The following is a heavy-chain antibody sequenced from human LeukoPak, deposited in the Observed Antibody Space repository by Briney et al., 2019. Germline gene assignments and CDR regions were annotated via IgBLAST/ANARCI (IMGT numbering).Heavy chain of an antibody. V-gene: IGHV3-21*01. CDR1: GFTFSSYS. D-gene: IGHD6-19*01. CDR2: ISSSSSYI. Sequence: GGSLRLSCAASGFTFSSYSMNWVRQAPGKGLEWVSSISSSSSYIYYADSVKGRFTISRDNAKNSLYLQMNSLRAEDTAVYYCARARIAVAATPYYFDYWGQGTLVTVSS. J-gene: IGHJ4*02. CDR3: ARARIAVAATPYYFDY.